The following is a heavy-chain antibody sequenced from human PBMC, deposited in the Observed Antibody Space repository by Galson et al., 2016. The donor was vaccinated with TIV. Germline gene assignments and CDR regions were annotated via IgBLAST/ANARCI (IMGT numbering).Heavy chain of an antibody. V-gene: IGHV3-53*05. CDR2: IYSGGST. Sequence: SLRLSCAASGFTVSSNYMTWVRQAPGKGLESVSVIYSGGSTYYIDSVKGRFTISRDTSKNTLYLQMNSPRVEDTAVYYCASPQAAAGIDAFDIWGQGTMVIVSS. CDR1: GFTVSSNY. J-gene: IGHJ3*02. CDR3: ASPQAAAGIDAFDI. D-gene: IGHD6-13*01.